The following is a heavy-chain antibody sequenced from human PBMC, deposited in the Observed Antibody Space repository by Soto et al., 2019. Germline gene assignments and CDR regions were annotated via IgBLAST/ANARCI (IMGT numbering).Heavy chain of an antibody. CDR2: MNPNSGNT. CDR3: ARDHPHSYGVYYFDY. D-gene: IGHD5-18*01. Sequence: ASVKVSCKASGYTFTSYDINWVRQATGQGLEWIGWMNPNSGNTGYAQKFQGRVTMTRNTSISTAYMELSSLRSEDTAVYYCARDHPHSYGVYYFDYWGQGTPVTVSS. CDR1: GYTFTSYD. V-gene: IGHV1-8*01. J-gene: IGHJ4*02.